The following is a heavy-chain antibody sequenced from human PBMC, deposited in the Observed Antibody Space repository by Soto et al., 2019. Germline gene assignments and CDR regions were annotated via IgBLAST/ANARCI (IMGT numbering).Heavy chain of an antibody. CDR2: ISGSDGST. V-gene: IGHV3-23*01. D-gene: IGHD6-19*01. CDR1: GFTFSTYA. J-gene: IGHJ4*02. Sequence: EVQLLESGGGLVQPGGSLRLSCAASGFTFSTYAMNWVRQAPGKGLEWVSVISGSDGSTNYADSVKGRFTISRDNSNNTLYLQMNSLRADDTAVYYCAKLVGPNSSGWCPHWGQGTLVTVSS. CDR3: AKLVGPNSSGWCPH.